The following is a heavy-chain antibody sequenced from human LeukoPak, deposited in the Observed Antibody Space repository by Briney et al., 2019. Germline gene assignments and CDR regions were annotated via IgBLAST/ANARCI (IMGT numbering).Heavy chain of an antibody. CDR2: FDPEDGET. CDR1: GYTLTELS. V-gene: IGHV1-24*01. D-gene: IGHD3-10*01. J-gene: IGHJ5*02. CDR3: ASVATMVRGVIITNWFDP. Sequence: ASVKVSCKVSGYTLTELSMHRVRQAPGKGLEWMGGFDPEDGETIYAQKFQGRVTMTEDTSTDTAYMELSSLRSEDTAVYYCASVATMVRGVIITNWFDPWGQGTLVTVSS.